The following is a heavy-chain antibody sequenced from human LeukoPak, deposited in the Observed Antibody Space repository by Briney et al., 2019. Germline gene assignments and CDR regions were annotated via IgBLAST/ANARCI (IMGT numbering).Heavy chain of an antibody. Sequence: GGSLRLSCAASGFTFSDYYMSWIRQAPGKGLEWVSYISSSSSYTNYADPVKGRFTISRDNSKNTLYLQMNSLRAEDTALYYCAKGGASGSYYTASYYYAMDVWGQGTTVTVSS. CDR1: GFTFSDYY. CDR3: AKGGASGSYYTASYYYAMDV. V-gene: IGHV3-11*05. J-gene: IGHJ6*02. CDR2: ISSSSSYT. D-gene: IGHD3-10*01.